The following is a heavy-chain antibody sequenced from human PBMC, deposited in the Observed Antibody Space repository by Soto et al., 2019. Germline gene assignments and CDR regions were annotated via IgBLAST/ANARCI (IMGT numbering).Heavy chain of an antibody. CDR3: ARGVLEYDSSGYYYFDAFDI. CDR1: GFTFSSYW. D-gene: IGHD3-22*01. CDR2: IDSDGSST. V-gene: IGHV3-74*01. Sequence: GGSLRLSCAASGFTFSSYWMHWVRQAPGKGLVWVSRIDSDGSSTSYADSVKGRFTISRDNAKNTLYLQMNSLRAEDTAVYYCARGVLEYDSSGYYYFDAFDIWGQGTMVTVSS. J-gene: IGHJ3*02.